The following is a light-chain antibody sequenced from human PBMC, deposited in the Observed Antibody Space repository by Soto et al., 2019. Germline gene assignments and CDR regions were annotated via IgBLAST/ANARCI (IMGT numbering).Light chain of an antibody. Sequence: EIVLTQSPGTLSLSPGERATLSCRASQSVSSSFLAWYQQKPGPAPRLLIYGASIRATGIPDRFSGSGSGTDFTLTISRVEPEDFAVYYCQQYGSSPWTFGQGTKVEIK. J-gene: IGKJ1*01. CDR1: QSVSSSF. CDR3: QQYGSSPWT. CDR2: GAS. V-gene: IGKV3-20*01.